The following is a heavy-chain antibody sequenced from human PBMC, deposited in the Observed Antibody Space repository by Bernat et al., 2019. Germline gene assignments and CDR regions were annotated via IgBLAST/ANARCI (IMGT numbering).Heavy chain of an antibody. Sequence: EARLEESGGGLVQPGGSLRLSCAASEFTFSMYDMHWVRQATGKGLEWVSAIGPAGDTYYVDSVKGRFSISRENAKNSLFLQMISLRAGDTAVYYCAREGGYSSSWAYYYGMDVWGQGTSVTVSS. D-gene: IGHD6-19*01. CDR3: AREGGYSSSWAYYYGMDV. V-gene: IGHV3-13*01. J-gene: IGHJ6*02. CDR2: IGPAGDT. CDR1: EFTFSMYD.